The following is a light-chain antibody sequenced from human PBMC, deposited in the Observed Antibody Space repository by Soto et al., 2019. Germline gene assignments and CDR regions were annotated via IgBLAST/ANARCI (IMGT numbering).Light chain of an antibody. CDR3: QHYNSYSEA. CDR1: QDISNY. J-gene: IGKJ1*01. V-gene: IGKV1-5*03. Sequence: DIQMTHSPSSLSSSVVYRVTITCQASQDISNYLNWYQQKPGKAPKLLIYKASTLKSGVPSRFSGSGSGTEFTLTISSLQPDDFATYYCQHYNSYSEAFGQGTKVDIK. CDR2: KAS.